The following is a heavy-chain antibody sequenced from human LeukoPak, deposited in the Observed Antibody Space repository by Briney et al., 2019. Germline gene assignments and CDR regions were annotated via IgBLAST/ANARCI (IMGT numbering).Heavy chain of an antibody. CDR3: ARDGYNSHFDY. J-gene: IGHJ4*02. V-gene: IGHV3-11*04. CDR2: ISRSGSTI. Sequence: GGSLRLSCAASGFTFSDYYMSWIRQAPGKGLEWVSYISRSGSTIYYADSVKGRFTISRDNAKNSLYLQMNGLRAEDTAVYYCARDGYNSHFDYWGQGTLVTVPS. CDR1: GFTFSDYY. D-gene: IGHD5-24*01.